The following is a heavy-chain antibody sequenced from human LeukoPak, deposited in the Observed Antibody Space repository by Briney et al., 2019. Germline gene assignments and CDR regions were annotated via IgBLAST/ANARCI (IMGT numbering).Heavy chain of an antibody. J-gene: IGHJ4*02. D-gene: IGHD3-22*01. CDR1: GYTFTSYG. CDR2: ISAYNGNT. V-gene: IGHV1-18*01. Sequence: SVKVSCKASGYTFTSYGISWVRQAPGQGLEWMGWISAYNGNTNYAQKLQGRVTMTTDTSTSTAYMELRSLRSDDTAVYYCARDRPEITMIVVVITSMDYWGQGTLVTVSS. CDR3: ARDRPEITMIVVVITSMDY.